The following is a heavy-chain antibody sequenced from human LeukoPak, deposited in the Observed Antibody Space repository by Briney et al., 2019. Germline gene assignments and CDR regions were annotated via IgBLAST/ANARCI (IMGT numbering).Heavy chain of an antibody. CDR2: INPNSGAT. Sequence: ASVKVSCKASGYTFTGYFLHWVRQAPGQGLEWMGWINPNSGATKYAERFQGRVTMTRDTSISTAYMELTRLRFDDRAVYYCARFGYSGYDWRAFDYWGQGTLVTVSS. J-gene: IGHJ4*02. CDR3: ARFGYSGYDWRAFDY. D-gene: IGHD5-12*01. CDR1: GYTFTGYF. V-gene: IGHV1-2*02.